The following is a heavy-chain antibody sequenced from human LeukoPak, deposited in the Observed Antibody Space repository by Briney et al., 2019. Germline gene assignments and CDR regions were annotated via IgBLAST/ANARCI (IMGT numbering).Heavy chain of an antibody. CDR3: ARENPYDFWSGYYDY. J-gene: IGHJ4*02. V-gene: IGHV3-7*01. CDR1: GFTFNNYW. Sequence: GGSLRLSCEASGFTFNNYWMSWFRQAPGKGLEWVANIKQDESEKYYVDSVKGRFTISRDNAKNSLYLQMNSLRAEDTAVYYCARENPYDFWSGYYDYWGQGTLVTVSS. CDR2: IKQDESEK. D-gene: IGHD3-3*01.